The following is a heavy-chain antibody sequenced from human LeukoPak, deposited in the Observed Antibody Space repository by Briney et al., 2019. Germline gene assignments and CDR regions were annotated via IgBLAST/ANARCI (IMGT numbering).Heavy chain of an antibody. Sequence: PGGSLRLSXAASGFTVSSNYMSWVRQSPGKGLVWVSRINTDGSSTSYADSVKGRFTISRDNAKNTLYLQVNSLRAEDTAVYYCAREVATTMDAFDIWGQGTMVTVSS. J-gene: IGHJ3*02. V-gene: IGHV3-74*01. D-gene: IGHD5-18*01. CDR3: AREVATTMDAFDI. CDR2: INTDGSST. CDR1: GFTVSSNY.